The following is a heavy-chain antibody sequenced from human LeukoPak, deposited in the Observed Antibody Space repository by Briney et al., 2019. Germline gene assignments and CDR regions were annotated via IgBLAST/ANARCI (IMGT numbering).Heavy chain of an antibody. J-gene: IGHJ4*02. CDR2: VNPNSGGT. V-gene: IGHV1-2*02. Sequence: GASVKVSCKASGYTFTGDYMHWGRQAPGQGLEWRGWVNPNSGGTNYAQKFQGRVNMTRDTSIRTAYMELSRLRSDDTAVYYCARALWFGIHLPFDYWGQGTLVTVSS. CDR3: ARALWFGIHLPFDY. CDR1: GYTFTGDY. D-gene: IGHD3-10*01.